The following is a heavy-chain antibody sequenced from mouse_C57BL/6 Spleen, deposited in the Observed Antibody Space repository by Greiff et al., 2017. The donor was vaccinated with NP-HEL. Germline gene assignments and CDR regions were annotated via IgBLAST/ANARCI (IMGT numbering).Heavy chain of an antibody. CDR2: INPNNGGT. CDR3: ARNYGGYFDV. CDR1: GYAFSSSW. V-gene: IGHV1-26*01. Sequence: VQLQQSGPELVKPGASVKISCKASGYAFSSSWMNWVKQRPGKSLEWIGDINPNNGGTSYNQKFKGKATLTVDKSSSTAYMELRSLTSEDSAVYYCARNYGGYFDVWGTGTTVTVSS. J-gene: IGHJ1*03. D-gene: IGHD2-4*01.